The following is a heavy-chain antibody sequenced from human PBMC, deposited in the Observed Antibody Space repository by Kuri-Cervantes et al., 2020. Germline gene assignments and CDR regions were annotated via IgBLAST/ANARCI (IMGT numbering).Heavy chain of an antibody. CDR1: GYTFTGYY. CDR3: ASYSFYGYGMDV. J-gene: IGHJ6*02. Sequence: ASVKVSCKASGYTFTGYYMHWVRQAPGQGLEWMGWINPNSGGTNYAQKFQGWVTMTRDTSISTAYMELSRLRSDDTAVYYCASYSFYGYGMDVWGQGTTVTVSS. D-gene: IGHD2/OR15-2a*01. V-gene: IGHV1-2*04. CDR2: INPNSGGT.